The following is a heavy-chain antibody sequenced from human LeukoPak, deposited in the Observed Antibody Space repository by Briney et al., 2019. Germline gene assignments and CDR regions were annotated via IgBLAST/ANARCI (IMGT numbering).Heavy chain of an antibody. CDR1: GFTFSSYE. CDR2: ISSSGSTI. V-gene: IGHV3-48*03. J-gene: IGHJ5*02. CDR3: ARRRWFDP. Sequence: QAGGSLRRSCAASGFTFSSYERNWVRQAPGKGLEWVSYISSSGSTIYYADSVKGRFTISRDNAKNSLDLQMNSLRAEDTAVYYCARRRWFDPWGQGTLVTVSS.